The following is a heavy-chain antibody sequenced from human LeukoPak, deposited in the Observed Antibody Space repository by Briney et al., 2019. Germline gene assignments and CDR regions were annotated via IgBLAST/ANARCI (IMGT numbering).Heavy chain of an antibody. CDR2: IWYGGSNK. V-gene: IGHV3-33*08. D-gene: IGHD3-22*01. CDR3: ARGLHYYDTSGFDY. Sequence: GGSLRLSCAASGFTFSSYGMHWVRQAPGKGLEWVAVIWYGGSNKYYADSVKGRFTISRDNAKNSLYLQMNSLRAEDTAVYYCARGLHYYDTSGFDYWGQGTLVTVSS. J-gene: IGHJ4*02. CDR1: GFTFSSYG.